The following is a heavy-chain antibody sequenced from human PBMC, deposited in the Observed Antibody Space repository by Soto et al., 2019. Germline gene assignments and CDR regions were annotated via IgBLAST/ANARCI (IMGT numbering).Heavy chain of an antibody. D-gene: IGHD1-1*01. CDR3: ARVERGTATTVVDAFDI. J-gene: IGHJ3*02. CDR1: GGFVSSGSYY. Sequence: PSETLSLTCAVYGGFVSSGSYYWSWIRQPPGKGLEWIGEMSHSGGTHFNPSLKSRVTISVDTSKNQFPLKMSSVTAADTALYYCARVERGTATTVVDAFDIWGPGTMVTVSS. CDR2: MSHSGGT. V-gene: IGHV4-61*01.